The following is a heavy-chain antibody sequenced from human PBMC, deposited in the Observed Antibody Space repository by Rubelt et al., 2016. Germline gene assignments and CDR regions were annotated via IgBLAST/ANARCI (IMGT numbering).Heavy chain of an antibody. Sequence: QVQLVQSGAEVKKPGSSVKVSCKASGGTFSSYAISWVRQAPGQGLEWMGRIIPILGIANYAQKFQGRVTITADKSTSTAYMELSSLRSEDTAVYYCARDLLVRGKYYYGMDVWGQGTTVTVS. CDR2: IIPILGIA. CDR1: GGTFSSYA. CDR3: ARDLLVRGKYYYGMDV. J-gene: IGHJ6*02. D-gene: IGHD3-10*01. V-gene: IGHV1-69*04.